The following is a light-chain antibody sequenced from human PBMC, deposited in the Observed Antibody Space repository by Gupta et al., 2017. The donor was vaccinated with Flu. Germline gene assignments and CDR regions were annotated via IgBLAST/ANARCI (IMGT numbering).Light chain of an antibody. Sequence: DILLTQSPSSLSASVGDSVTISCRASQGISNWLAWYQQKAGKAPKLLIYAASSWQSGVPSRFSGSGSGTDFTLTISSLEPEDSATYYCQQATSGPPLTFGPGTKVEIK. J-gene: IGKJ3*01. CDR2: AAS. CDR3: QQATSGPPLT. V-gene: IGKV1-12*01. CDR1: QGISNW.